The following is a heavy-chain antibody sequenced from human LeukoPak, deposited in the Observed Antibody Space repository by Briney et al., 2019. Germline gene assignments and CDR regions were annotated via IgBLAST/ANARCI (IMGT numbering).Heavy chain of an antibody. J-gene: IGHJ4*02. CDR2: ISRNSGSI. Sequence: ALRLSFAASGFTFDDYAMQLVRQAPGKGLEWGSGISRNSGSIGYADSVQDRFPISRDNAKNSLYLQINTLRAEDTALYYCAKDMGAVAGTSDFDYWGQGTLVTVSS. CDR3: AKDMGAVAGTSDFDY. D-gene: IGHD6-13*01. V-gene: IGHV3-9*01. CDR1: GFTFDDYA.